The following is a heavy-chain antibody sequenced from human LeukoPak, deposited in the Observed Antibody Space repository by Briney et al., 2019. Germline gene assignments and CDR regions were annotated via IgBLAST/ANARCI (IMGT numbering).Heavy chain of an antibody. CDR3: TRAPPGMTMMTDY. Sequence: RASVKVSCTASGYIFTNYHIAWVRQAPGQGLEWMGWVSTNDGNTVYAQRLQGRVTMTTDTSTSVAYMELRSLTSDDTAVYYCTRAPPGMTMMTDYWGQGTLVTVSS. CDR1: GYIFTNYH. CDR2: VSTNDGNT. V-gene: IGHV1-18*01. J-gene: IGHJ4*02. D-gene: IGHD3-22*01.